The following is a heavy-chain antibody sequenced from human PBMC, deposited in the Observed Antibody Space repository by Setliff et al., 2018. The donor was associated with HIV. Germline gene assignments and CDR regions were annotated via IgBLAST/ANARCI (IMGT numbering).Heavy chain of an antibody. CDR2: ISGSGGSP. V-gene: IGHV3-23*01. Sequence: PGGSLRLSCAASGLTFSSYAMSWVRQAPGKGLEWVSSISGSGGSPYYADSVKGRFTISRDNSKNTLYLQMNSLRAEDTAVYYCAGESSIAVAEYFPHWGQGTLVTVSS. CDR1: GLTFSSYA. J-gene: IGHJ1*01. D-gene: IGHD6-19*01. CDR3: AGESSIAVAEYFPH.